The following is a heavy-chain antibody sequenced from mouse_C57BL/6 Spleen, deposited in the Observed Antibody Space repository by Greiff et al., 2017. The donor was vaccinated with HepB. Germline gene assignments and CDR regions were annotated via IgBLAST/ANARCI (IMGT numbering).Heavy chain of an antibody. CDR1: GFSLPTSGMC. CDR2: IYWDDDK. D-gene: IGHD2-13*01. V-gene: IGHV8-12*01. Sequence: QVSLKVSGPGILPSSPTLSLSCSSSGFSLPTSGMCVCWFSQPSGKGLEWLAHIYWDDDKRYNPSLKCRLTISKDTSRNQVFLKITSVDTADTATYYCARRAEVNGGYAMDYWSQGTACTVSS. CDR3: ARRAEVNGGYAMDY. J-gene: IGHJ4*01.